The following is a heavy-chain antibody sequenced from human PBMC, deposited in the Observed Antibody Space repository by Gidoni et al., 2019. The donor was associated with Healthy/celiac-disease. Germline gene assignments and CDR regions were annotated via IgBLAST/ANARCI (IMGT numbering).Heavy chain of an antibody. CDR1: GFSCSSYA. Sequence: EVQLLESGGGLVQPGGSLSLSCAASGFSCSSYAMSWVRQAPGKGLAWVSAISGSGGSTYYADSVKGRFTISRENSKNTLYLQMNSLRAEDTAVYYCAKATVTNLYCFDYWGQGTLVTVSS. CDR3: AKATVTNLYCFDY. CDR2: ISGSGGST. D-gene: IGHD4-17*01. J-gene: IGHJ4*02. V-gene: IGHV3-23*01.